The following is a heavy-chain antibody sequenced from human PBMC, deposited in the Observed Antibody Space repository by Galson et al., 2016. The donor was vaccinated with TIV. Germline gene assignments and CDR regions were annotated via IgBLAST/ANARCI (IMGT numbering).Heavy chain of an antibody. CDR3: ATHYGDYWGYYFDY. D-gene: IGHD4-17*01. CDR1: GFIFDNAW. V-gene: IGHV3-15*01. Sequence: SLRLSCAASGFIFDNAWMSWVRQAPGKGLEWVGRIKTKIDGGTADYAAPVTGRFTISRDDSKNTLYLQMNSLKTEDTAIYYCATHYGDYWGYYFDYWGQGTLVT. J-gene: IGHJ4*02. CDR2: IKTKIDGGTA.